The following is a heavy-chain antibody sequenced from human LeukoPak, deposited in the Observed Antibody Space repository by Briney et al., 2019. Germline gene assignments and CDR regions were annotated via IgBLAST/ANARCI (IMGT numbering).Heavy chain of an antibody. V-gene: IGHV4-61*02. CDR2: IYTSGST. J-gene: IGHJ5*02. Sequence: SETLSLTCTVSGGSISSGSYYWSWIRQPAGKGLEWIGRIYTSGSTNYNSSLKSRVTISVDTSKNQFSLKLSSVTAADTAVYYCARDSRGRIDPWGQGTLVTVSS. D-gene: IGHD3-22*01. CDR1: GGSISSGSYY. CDR3: ARDSRGRIDP.